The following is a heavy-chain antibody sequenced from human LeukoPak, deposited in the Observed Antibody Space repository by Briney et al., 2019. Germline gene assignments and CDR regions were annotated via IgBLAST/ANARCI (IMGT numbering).Heavy chain of an antibody. D-gene: IGHD3-9*01. J-gene: IGHJ6*02. V-gene: IGHV3-48*01. CDR3: AKRLLADKYYGMDV. Sequence: QPGGSLRLSCAASGFIFSSYSMNWVRQAPGKGLEWVSYISSSSSTIYYADSVKGRFTISRDNSKNTLYLQMNSLRAEDTAVYYCAKRLLADKYYGMDVWGQGTTVTVSS. CDR1: GFIFSSYS. CDR2: ISSSSSTI.